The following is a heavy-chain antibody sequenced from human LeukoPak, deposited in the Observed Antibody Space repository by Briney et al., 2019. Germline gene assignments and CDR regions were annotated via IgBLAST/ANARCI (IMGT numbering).Heavy chain of an antibody. CDR1: GGSMSSYY. J-gene: IGHJ6*03. CDR2: VYYSGST. V-gene: IGHV4-59*01. CDR3: ARVYSSSWYYYYYYMDV. D-gene: IGHD6-13*01. Sequence: SETLSLTCTVSGGSMSSYYWSWIRQPPGKGLEWIGYVYYSGSTNYNPSLKSRVTISVDTSKNQFSMKLSSVTAADTAVYYCARVYSSSWYYYYYYMDVWGKGTTVTVSS.